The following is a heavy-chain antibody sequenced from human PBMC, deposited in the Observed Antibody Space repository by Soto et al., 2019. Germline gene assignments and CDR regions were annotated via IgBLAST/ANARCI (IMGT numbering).Heavy chain of an antibody. CDR2: IYYSGST. D-gene: IGHD4-17*01. CDR3: AWAYGDGIAY. V-gene: IGHV4-59*01. CDR1: GGYISSYY. Sequence: QVQLQESGPGLVKPSETLSLTCTVSGGYISSYYWSWIRQPPGKGLEWIGYIYYSGSTNYNPSLKSRVTISVDTSKTQFALKLSSVTAADTAVYYCAWAYGDGIAYWGQGTLVTVSS. J-gene: IGHJ4*02.